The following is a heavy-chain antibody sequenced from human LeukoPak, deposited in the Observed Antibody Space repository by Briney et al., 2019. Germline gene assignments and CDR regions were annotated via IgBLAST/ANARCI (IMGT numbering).Heavy chain of an antibody. D-gene: IGHD6-6*01. CDR3: ARVRVAARRLLPFDP. J-gene: IGHJ5*02. Sequence: SETLSLTCIVSGGSISSYNWNWIRQPTGKGLEWIGYMYNSGSTNNNPSLKSRVTISVDKSKNQFSLKLSSVTAADTAVYYCARVRVAARRLLPFDPWGQGTLVTVSS. CDR2: MYNSGST. V-gene: IGHV4-59*12. CDR1: GGSISSYN.